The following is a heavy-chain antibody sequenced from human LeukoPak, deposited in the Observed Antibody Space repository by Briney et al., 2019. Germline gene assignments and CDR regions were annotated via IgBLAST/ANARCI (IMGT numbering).Heavy chain of an antibody. J-gene: IGHJ6*03. Sequence: PGGSLRLSCAASGFTFRSFAMSWVRQAPGKGLEWVSGIIGSGRTTFYADSVKGGFTISRDNSKNTLYLQMNSLRAEDTAIYYCAKKEGDTYFSWYMDVWGKGTTVTVSS. CDR2: IIGSGRTT. CDR3: AKKEGDTYFSWYMDV. CDR1: GFTFRSFA. D-gene: IGHD2-21*01. V-gene: IGHV3-23*01.